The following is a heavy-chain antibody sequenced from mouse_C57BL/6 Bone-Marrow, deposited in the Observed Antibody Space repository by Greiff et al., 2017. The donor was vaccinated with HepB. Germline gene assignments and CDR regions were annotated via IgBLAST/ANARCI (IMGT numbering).Heavy chain of an antibody. J-gene: IGHJ3*01. CDR2: ISSGGDYI. V-gene: IGHV5-9-1*02. D-gene: IGHD3-2*02. CDR3: TRGQLRPSWFAY. Sequence: EVKLMESGEGLVKPGGSLKLSCAASGFTFSSYAMSWVRQTPEKRLEWVAYISSGGDYIYYADNVQGRVTISRDNARTTLYLQMSSLKSEDTAMYYCTRGQLRPSWFAYWGQGTLVTVSA. CDR1: GFTFSSYA.